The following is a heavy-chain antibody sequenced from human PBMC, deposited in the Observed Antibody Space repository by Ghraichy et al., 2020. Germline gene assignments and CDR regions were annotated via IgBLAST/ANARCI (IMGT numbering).Heavy chain of an antibody. CDR1: GDSVSSNSAA. D-gene: IGHD2-15*01. CDR3: ARDQRYCSGGSCYSRRYNWFDP. V-gene: IGHV6-1*01. J-gene: IGHJ5*02. CDR2: TYYRSKWYN. Sequence: SQTLSLTCAISGDSVSSNSAAWNWIRQSPSRGLEWLGRTYYRSKWYNDYAVSVKSRITINPDTSKNQFSLQLNSVTPEDTAVYYCARDQRYCSGGSCYSRRYNWFDPWGQGTLVTVSS.